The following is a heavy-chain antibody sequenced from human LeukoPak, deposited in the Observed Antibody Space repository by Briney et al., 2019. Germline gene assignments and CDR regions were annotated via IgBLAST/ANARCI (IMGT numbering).Heavy chain of an antibody. CDR2: ISGSGGTT. Sequence: GGSLRLSCAASGFTFTTYAMSWVRQAPGKGLEWVSAISGSGGTTYYADSVKGRFTISRDNSKNTLYLQMNSLRAEDTAVYYCAKVSGGGLYYDGMDVWGQGTTVTVSS. CDR1: GFTFTTYA. CDR3: AKVSGGGLYYDGMDV. J-gene: IGHJ6*02. V-gene: IGHV3-23*01. D-gene: IGHD1-14*01.